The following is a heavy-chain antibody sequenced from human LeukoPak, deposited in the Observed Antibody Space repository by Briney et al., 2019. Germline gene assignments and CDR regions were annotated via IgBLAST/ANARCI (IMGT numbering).Heavy chain of an antibody. CDR2: IYYSGST. D-gene: IGHD3-10*01. CDR3: ARPSITMVRGVISAFDI. CDR1: GGSIGSGDYY. J-gene: IGHJ3*02. Sequence: SETLSLTCTVSGGSIGSGDYYWSWIRQPPGKGLEWIGYIYYSGSTYYNPSLKSRVTISVDTSKNQFSLKLSPVTAADTAVYYCARPSITMVRGVISAFDIWGQGTMVTVSS. V-gene: IGHV4-30-4*08.